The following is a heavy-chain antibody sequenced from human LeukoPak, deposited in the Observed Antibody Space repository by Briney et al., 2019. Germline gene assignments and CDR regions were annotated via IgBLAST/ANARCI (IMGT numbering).Heavy chain of an antibody. CDR2: IYTSGST. CDR3: ARVALGASDY. J-gene: IGHJ4*02. Sequence: SETLSLTCTVSGGSISSYHWSWIRQPLGKGLEWIGYIYTSGSTNYNPSLKSRVTISVDTSKNQFSLKLSSVTAADTAVYYCARVALGASDYWGQGTLVTVSS. CDR1: GGSISSYH. D-gene: IGHD1-26*01. V-gene: IGHV4-4*09.